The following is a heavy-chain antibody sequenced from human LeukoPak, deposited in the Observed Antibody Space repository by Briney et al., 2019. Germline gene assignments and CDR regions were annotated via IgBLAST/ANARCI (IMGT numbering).Heavy chain of an antibody. J-gene: IGHJ5*02. V-gene: IGHV1-18*01. D-gene: IGHD2-21*02. CDR2: ISAYNGNT. CDR3: ARDGQRVVVTAQNWFDP. Sequence: ASVKVSCKASSYTFTSYGISWVRQAPGQGLEWMGWISAYNGNTNYAQKLQGRVTMTTDTSTSTAYMELRSLRSDDTAVYYCARDGQRVVVTAQNWFDPWGQGTLVTVSS. CDR1: SYTFTSYG.